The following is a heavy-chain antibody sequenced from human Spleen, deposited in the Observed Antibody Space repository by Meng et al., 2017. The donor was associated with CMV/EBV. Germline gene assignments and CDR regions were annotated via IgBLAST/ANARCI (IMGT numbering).Heavy chain of an antibody. CDR1: GYSFSSYY. V-gene: IGHV1-46*01. CDR2: INPSGGSK. D-gene: IGHD6-13*01. CDR3: ARSVSSIAAGGTSWFDP. Sequence: ASVKVSCKASGYSFSSYYIHWVRQAPGQGLEWMGLINPSGGSKNYAQNFQGRVTMTRDTSTSTVYMELSSLRSEDTAVYYCARSVSSIAAGGTSWFDPWGQGTLVTVSS. J-gene: IGHJ5*02.